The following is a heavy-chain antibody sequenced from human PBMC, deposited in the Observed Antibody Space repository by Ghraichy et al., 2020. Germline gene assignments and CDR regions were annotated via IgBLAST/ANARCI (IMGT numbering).Heavy chain of an antibody. CDR2: MSGGGGNT. CDR3: AKDLPRDYSYYDSSGYYDAFDI. CDR1: GFTFSRYA. Sequence: SCAASGFTFSRYAMNWVRQAPGKGLEWVSAMSGGGGNTYYADSVKGRFTVSRDNSKNTLYLQMNSLRAEDTAVYYCAKDLPRDYSYYDSSGYYDAFDIWGQGTMVTVSS. J-gene: IGHJ3*02. V-gene: IGHV3-23*01. D-gene: IGHD3-22*01.